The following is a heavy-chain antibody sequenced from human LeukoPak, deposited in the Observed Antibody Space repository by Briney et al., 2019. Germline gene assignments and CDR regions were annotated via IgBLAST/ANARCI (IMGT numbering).Heavy chain of an antibody. Sequence: PGGSLRLSCAASGFTFSSYGMHWVRQAPGKGLEWVAFIRYDGSNKYYADSVKGRFTISRDNSKNTLYLQMNSLRAEDTAAYYCAKVSGYSYGYRGYYFDYWGQGTLVTVSS. V-gene: IGHV3-30*02. J-gene: IGHJ4*02. D-gene: IGHD5-18*01. CDR2: IRYDGSNK. CDR3: AKVSGYSYGYRGYYFDY. CDR1: GFTFSSYG.